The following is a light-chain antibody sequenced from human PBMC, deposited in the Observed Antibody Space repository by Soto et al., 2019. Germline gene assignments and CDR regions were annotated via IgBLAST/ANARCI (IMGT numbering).Light chain of an antibody. CDR3: QQYGSLSRT. V-gene: IGKV3-20*01. CDR1: QSISSW. J-gene: IGKJ1*01. Sequence: TQSPSTLSPSVGDRVTITCRASQSISSWLAWYQQKPGQAPRLLIYGASSRATGIPDRFSGSGSGTDFTLTISRLEPEDFAVYYCQQYGSLSRTFGQGTKVDIK. CDR2: GAS.